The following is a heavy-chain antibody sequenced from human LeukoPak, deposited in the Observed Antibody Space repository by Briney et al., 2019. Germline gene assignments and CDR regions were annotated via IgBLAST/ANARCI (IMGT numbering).Heavy chain of an antibody. D-gene: IGHD6-13*01. CDR2: IYAGGNT. Sequence: GGSLRLSCAASGFTVSSNYMSWVRQAPGKGLEWVSIIYAGGNTYYADSVKGRFTISRDNFKNTLYLQMNSLRAEDTAVYYCAXXXXAASHTSFDHWGQGTLVTVSS. J-gene: IGHJ4*02. V-gene: IGHV3-66*01. CDR3: AXXXXAASHTSFDH. CDR1: GFTVSSNY.